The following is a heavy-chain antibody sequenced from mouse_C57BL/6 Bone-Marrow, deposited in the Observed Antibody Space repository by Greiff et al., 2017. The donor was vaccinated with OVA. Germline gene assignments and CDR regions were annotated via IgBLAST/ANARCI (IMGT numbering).Heavy chain of an antibody. CDR1: GFTFSSYA. V-gene: IGHV5-9-1*02. D-gene: IGHD2-2*01. J-gene: IGHJ3*01. CDR2: ISSGGDYI. CDR3: TRGAIWLRRPFAD. Sequence: EVQVVESGEGLVKPGGSLKLSCAASGFTFSSYAMSWVRQTPEKRLVWVAYISSGGDYIYYADTVKGRFTISRDNARNTLYLQMSSLKSEDTAMYYCTRGAIWLRRPFADWGKGTLVTVSA.